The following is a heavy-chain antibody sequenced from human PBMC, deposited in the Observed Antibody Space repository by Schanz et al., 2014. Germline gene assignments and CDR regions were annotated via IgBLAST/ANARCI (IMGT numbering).Heavy chain of an antibody. D-gene: IGHD6-13*01. V-gene: IGHV3-74*01. CDR2: INGDGSNT. CDR1: GFTFSPYW. J-gene: IGHJ4*02. CDR3: ARDQGYTTSWHIIDL. Sequence: EVQLVESGGGLVQPGGSLRLSCGSSGFTFSPYWMHWVRQAPGKGLVWVSRINGDGSNTNYAAAVKGRFTISRDNAKNTLYLQMNSLSAEDTAMYYCARDQGYTTSWHIIDLWGQGTLVTVSS.